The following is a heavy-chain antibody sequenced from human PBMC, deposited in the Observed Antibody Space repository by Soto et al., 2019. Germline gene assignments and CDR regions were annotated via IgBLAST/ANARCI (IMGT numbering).Heavy chain of an antibody. V-gene: IGHV1-69*06. Sequence: SVKVSCKASGGTFSSYAISWVRQAPGQGLEWMGGIVPIFGTANYAQKFQGRVTITADKSTSTAYMELSSLRSEDTAVYYCARGYCSGGSCYSVDYWGQGTLVTVSS. CDR3: ARGYCSGGSCYSVDY. J-gene: IGHJ4*02. CDR1: GGTFSSYA. D-gene: IGHD2-15*01. CDR2: IVPIFGTA.